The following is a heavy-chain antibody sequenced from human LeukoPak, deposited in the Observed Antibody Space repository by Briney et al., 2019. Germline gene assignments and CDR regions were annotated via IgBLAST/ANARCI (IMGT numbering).Heavy chain of an antibody. CDR3: ARRAYSSGFDYIDY. CDR1: GGSISSYY. CDR2: IYYSWST. J-gene: IGHJ4*02. D-gene: IGHD6-19*01. Sequence: TSETLSLTCTVSGGSISSYYWSWIRQPPGKGLELIGFIYYSWSTSYNPSLKSRVTISVDTSKSQFSLKLSSVVAADTAVYYCARRAYSSGFDYIDYWGQGTLVTVSS. V-gene: IGHV4-59*08.